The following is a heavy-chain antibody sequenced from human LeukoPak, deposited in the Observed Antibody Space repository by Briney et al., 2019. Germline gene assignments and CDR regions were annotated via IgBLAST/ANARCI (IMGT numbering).Heavy chain of an antibody. V-gene: IGHV3-33*01. CDR2: IWYDESNK. D-gene: IGHD5/OR15-5a*01. J-gene: IGHJ4*02. CDR1: GFTLRDYG. Sequence: GGSLRLSCAASGFTLRDYGMHWVRQAPGKGLEWVAVIWYDESNKYYADSVKGRFTISRDNPKSMLYLQMNSLRVEDTAVYYCARLSGLGNWGQGTLVTVSS. CDR3: ARLSGLGN.